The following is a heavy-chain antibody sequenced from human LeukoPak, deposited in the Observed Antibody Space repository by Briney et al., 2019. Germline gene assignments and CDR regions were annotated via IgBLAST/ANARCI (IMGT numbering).Heavy chain of an antibody. V-gene: IGHV4-4*07. J-gene: IGHJ5*02. CDR1: GGSISSYY. CDR2: IYTTGST. Sequence: SETLTLTCTVSGGSISSYYWSWIRQPAGKGLEWIGRIYTTGSTNYNPSLKSRVTMSVDTSKNQFSLTLSSVTAADTAVYYCARTHSSRYNWFDPWGQGTLVTVSS. CDR3: ARTHSSRYNWFDP. D-gene: IGHD6-13*01.